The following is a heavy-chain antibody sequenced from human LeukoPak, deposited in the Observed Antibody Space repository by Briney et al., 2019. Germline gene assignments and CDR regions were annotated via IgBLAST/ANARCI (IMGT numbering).Heavy chain of an antibody. J-gene: IGHJ5*02. V-gene: IGHV4-59*01. D-gene: IGHD3-10*01. CDR2: IYYSGST. CDR3: ARDRGITMVRGVPSWFDP. Sequence: PSETLSLTCTVSGDSISSYYWSWIRQPPGKGLEWIGYIYYSGSTNYNPSRKSRVTISVDMSKNQFALKLSSVTAADTAVYYCARDRGITMVRGVPSWFDPWGQGTLVTVSS. CDR1: GDSISSYY.